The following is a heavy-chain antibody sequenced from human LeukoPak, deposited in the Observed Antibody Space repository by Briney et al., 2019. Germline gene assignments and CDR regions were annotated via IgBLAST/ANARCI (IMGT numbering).Heavy chain of an antibody. V-gene: IGHV4-30-2*01. CDR3: ARGGRVYYDSSGYYYYFDY. Sequence: PSQTLSLTCAVSGGSISCGGYSWGWIRQPPGKGLEWIGYIYHSGSTYYNPSLKSRVTISVDRSKNQFSLKLSSVTAADTAVYYCARGGRVYYDSSGYYYYFDYWGQGTLVTVSS. D-gene: IGHD3-22*01. CDR1: GGSISCGGYS. CDR2: IYHSGST. J-gene: IGHJ4*02.